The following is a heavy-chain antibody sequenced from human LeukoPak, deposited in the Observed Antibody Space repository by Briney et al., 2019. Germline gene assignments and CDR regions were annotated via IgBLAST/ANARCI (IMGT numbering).Heavy chain of an antibody. D-gene: IGHD6-13*01. Sequence: GESLKISCKGSGYSFTSYWIGWVRQMPGKRLEWMGIIYPGDSDTSYSPSFQGQVTISADKSISTAYLQWSSLKASDTAMYYCARGRSIAAAGYNWFDPWGQGTLVTVSS. CDR3: ARGRSIAAAGYNWFDP. CDR1: GYSFTSYW. V-gene: IGHV5-51*01. CDR2: IYPGDSDT. J-gene: IGHJ5*02.